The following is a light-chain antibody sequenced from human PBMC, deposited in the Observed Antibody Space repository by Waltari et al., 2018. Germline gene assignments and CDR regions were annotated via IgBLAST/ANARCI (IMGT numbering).Light chain of an antibody. V-gene: IGLV10-54*04. Sequence: QAGLTQPPSVSRALGQTATLTCTGNRNNVGNQGAAWLQQHQGHPPKLLSDRGDDRPSGISERFSASRSGNTASLTITGLQPDDEADYYCSAWDKNLVAVVFGGGTKLTVL. CDR1: RNNVGNQG. CDR2: RGD. J-gene: IGLJ2*01. CDR3: SAWDKNLVAVV.